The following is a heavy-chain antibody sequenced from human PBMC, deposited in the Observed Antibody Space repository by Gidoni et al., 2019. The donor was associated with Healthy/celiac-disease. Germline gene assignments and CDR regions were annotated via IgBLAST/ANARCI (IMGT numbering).Heavy chain of an antibody. D-gene: IGHD1-26*01. J-gene: IGHJ4*02. CDR1: GFPFSSYA. CDR3: AKDRSLWGGSLYFDY. CDR2: ISGSVGST. V-gene: IGHV3-23*01. Sequence: EVQLLESGGGLVQPGGSLRLPCAASGFPFSSYAKGWVRQAPGQGREWVSAISGSVGSTYYAESVKGLFTISRDNSKNTLYLQMNSLRAEDTAVYYCAKDRSLWGGSLYFDYWGQGTLVTVSS.